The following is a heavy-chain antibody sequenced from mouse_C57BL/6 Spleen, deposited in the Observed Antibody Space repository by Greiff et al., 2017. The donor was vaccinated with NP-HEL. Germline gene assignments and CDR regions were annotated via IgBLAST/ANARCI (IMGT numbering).Heavy chain of an antibody. V-gene: IGHV5-16*01. CDR1: GFTFSDYY. CDR3: ARDGDYYGSSLWYFDV. J-gene: IGHJ1*03. Sequence: EVKLVESEGGLVQPGSSMKLSCTASGFTFSDYYMAWVRQVPEKGLEWVANINYDGSSTYYLDSLKSRFIISRDNAKNILYLQMSSLKSEDTATYYCARDGDYYGSSLWYFDVWGTGTTVTVSS. CDR2: INYDGSST. D-gene: IGHD1-1*01.